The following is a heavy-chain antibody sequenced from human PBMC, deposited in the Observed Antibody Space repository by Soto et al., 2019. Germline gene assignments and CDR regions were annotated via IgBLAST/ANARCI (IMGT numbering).Heavy chain of an antibody. Sequence: SVKVSCKASGGTFSSYAISWVRQAPGQGLEWMGGIIPIFGTANYAQKFQGRVTITADESTSTAYMELSSLRSEDTAVYYCASRGLGYCSGGSCPLYYYYYRDVWGKGTTVTVS. CDR1: GGTFSSYA. D-gene: IGHD2-15*01. CDR2: IIPIFGTA. J-gene: IGHJ6*03. V-gene: IGHV1-69*13. CDR3: ASRGLGYCSGGSCPLYYYYYRDV.